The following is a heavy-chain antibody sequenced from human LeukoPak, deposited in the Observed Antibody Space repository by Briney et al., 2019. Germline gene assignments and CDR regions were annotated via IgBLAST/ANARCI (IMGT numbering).Heavy chain of an antibody. D-gene: IGHD3-3*01. Sequence: PSETLSLTCAVSGGSISSYCWSWIRQPPGKGLEWIGYIYYNGSTNYNPSLKSRVTITVDTSKNQFSLKLSSVTAADTAVYYCARVDKTVFGGYYYMDVWGKGTTVTVSS. CDR3: ARVDKTVFGGYYYMDV. CDR1: GGSISSYC. V-gene: IGHV4-59*01. CDR2: IYYNGST. J-gene: IGHJ6*03.